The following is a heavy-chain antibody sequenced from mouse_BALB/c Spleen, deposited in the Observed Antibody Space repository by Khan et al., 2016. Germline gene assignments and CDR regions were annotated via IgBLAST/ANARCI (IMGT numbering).Heavy chain of an antibody. CDR1: GFSLTSYG. CDR2: IWAGGST. Sequence: VQLQESGPGLVAPSQSLSITCTVSGFSLTSYGVHWVRQPPGKGLEWLGVIWAGGSTNYKSALMSRLSISKDNSKSQVFLTMNSLQTDDTAMYYCARDYYDVAYWGQGTLVTVSA. CDR3: ARDYYDVAY. J-gene: IGHJ3*01. V-gene: IGHV2-9*02. D-gene: IGHD1-1*01.